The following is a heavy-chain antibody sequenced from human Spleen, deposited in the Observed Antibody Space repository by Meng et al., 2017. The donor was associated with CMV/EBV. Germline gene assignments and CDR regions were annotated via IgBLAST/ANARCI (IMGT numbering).Heavy chain of an antibody. Sequence: SETLSLTCAVYGGSFSGYYWTWIRQPPGKGLEWIGEINHSGSTNYNPSLKSRVTISVDTSKNQFSLKLSSVTAADTAVYYCASGAAAVRYNYYYYAMDVWGQGTTVTVSS. CDR1: GGSFSGYY. CDR2: INHSGST. J-gene: IGHJ6*02. CDR3: ASGAAAVRYNYYYYAMDV. D-gene: IGHD2-2*01. V-gene: IGHV4-34*01.